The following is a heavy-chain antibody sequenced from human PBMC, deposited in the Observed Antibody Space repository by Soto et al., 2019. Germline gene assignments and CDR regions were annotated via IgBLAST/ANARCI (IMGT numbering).Heavy chain of an antibody. CDR3: VREPRYCSGGSCSIMGDAFDI. CDR1: GFSVTDIY. V-gene: IGHV3-66*01. CDR2: IYNEFT. D-gene: IGHD2-15*01. J-gene: IGHJ3*02. Sequence: EVQLVESGGVLVQPGGSLRLSCVASGFSVTDIYMNWVRQAPGKGLEWVSVIYNEFTDYADSVRGRVSISTDSSKNALYLQMNRLRAEDSAVYYCVREPRYCSGGSCSIMGDAFDIWGQGTKVTVSS.